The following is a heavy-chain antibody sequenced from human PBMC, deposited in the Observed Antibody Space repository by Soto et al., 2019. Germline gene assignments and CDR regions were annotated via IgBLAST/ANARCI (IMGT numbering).Heavy chain of an antibody. D-gene: IGHD3-10*01. CDR1: GGSFSGYY. CDR3: AGGRDTVVRRVMIWFGP. CDR2: IDQSGST. J-gene: IGHJ5*02. V-gene: IGHV4-34*01. Sequence: QVQLQQWGAGLLKSSETLSLTCAVYGGSFSGYYWNWLRQPPGEGLEWIGKIDQSGSTNYNPSLKSRVTMSVDTSRSQFSLKLNSVTAMDTAVYYWAGGRDTVVRRVMIWFGPLGQGTLVTVSS.